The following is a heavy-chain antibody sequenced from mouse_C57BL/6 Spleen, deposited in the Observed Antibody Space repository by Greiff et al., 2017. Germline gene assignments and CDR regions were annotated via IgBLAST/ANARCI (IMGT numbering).Heavy chain of an antibody. V-gene: IGHV7-3*01. CDR3: ARSISYYYGSSPSYFDY. Sequence: EVKVVESGGGLVQPGGSLSLSCAASGFTFTDYYMSWVRQPPGKALEWLGFIRNKANGYTTEYSASVKGRFTISRDNSQSILYLQMNALRAEDSATYYCARSISYYYGSSPSYFDYWGQGTTLTVSS. CDR2: IRNKANGYTT. D-gene: IGHD1-1*01. J-gene: IGHJ2*01. CDR1: GFTFTDYY.